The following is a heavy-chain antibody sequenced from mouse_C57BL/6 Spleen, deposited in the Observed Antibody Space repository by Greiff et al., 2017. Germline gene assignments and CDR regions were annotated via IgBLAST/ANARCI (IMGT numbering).Heavy chain of an antibody. CDR1: GYTFTSYW. CDR3: ARYAYGYDDPLAMDY. V-gene: IGHV1-55*01. J-gene: IGHJ4*01. D-gene: IGHD2-2*01. Sequence: QVHVKQPGAELVKPGASVKMSCKASGYTFTSYWITWVKQRPGQGLEWIGDIYPGSGSTNYNEKFKSKATLTVDTSSSTAYMQLSSLTSEDSAVYYCARYAYGYDDPLAMDYWGQGTSVTVSS. CDR2: IYPGSGST.